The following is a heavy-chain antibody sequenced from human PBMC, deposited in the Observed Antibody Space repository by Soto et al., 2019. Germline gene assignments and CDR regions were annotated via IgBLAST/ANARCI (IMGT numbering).Heavy chain of an antibody. J-gene: IGHJ4*02. D-gene: IGHD1-26*01. CDR1: AFTFSSYG. V-gene: IGHV3-48*01. CDR2: ISSSGGAI. CDR3: ARDSEWASDH. Sequence: GGSLRLSCAASAFTFSSYGMNWVRQAPGKGLEWVSHISSSGGAIYYADSVKGRFTISRDNARNSLYLQMNSLRAEDTAVYYCARDSEWASDHWGQGTLVTVSS.